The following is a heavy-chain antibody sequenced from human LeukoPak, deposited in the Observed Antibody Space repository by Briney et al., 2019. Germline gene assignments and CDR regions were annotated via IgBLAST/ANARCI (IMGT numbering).Heavy chain of an antibody. CDR2: ISYDGSNK. J-gene: IGHJ4*02. V-gene: IGHV3-30*18. CDR1: GFTFSSYG. Sequence: GGSLRLSCAASGFTFSSYGMHWVRQAPGKGLEWVAVISYDGSNKYYADSVKGRFTISRDNSKNTLYLQMNSLRAEDTAVYYCAKSGRDTAVGHWGQGTLVTVSS. D-gene: IGHD5-18*01. CDR3: AKSGRDTAVGH.